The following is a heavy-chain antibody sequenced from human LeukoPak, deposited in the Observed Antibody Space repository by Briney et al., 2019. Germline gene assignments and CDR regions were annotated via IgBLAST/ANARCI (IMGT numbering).Heavy chain of an antibody. CDR2: ISSSSSYI. D-gene: IGHD2-2*01. V-gene: IGHV3-21*01. CDR1: GFTFSSYS. J-gene: IGHJ6*03. CDR3: ARGVRRVVSYYMDV. Sequence: GGSLRLSCAASGFTFSSYSMNWVRQAPGKGLEWVSSISSSSSYIYYADSVKGRFTISRDNAKNSLYLQMNSLRAEDTAVYYCARGVRRVVSYYMDVWGKGTTVTVSS.